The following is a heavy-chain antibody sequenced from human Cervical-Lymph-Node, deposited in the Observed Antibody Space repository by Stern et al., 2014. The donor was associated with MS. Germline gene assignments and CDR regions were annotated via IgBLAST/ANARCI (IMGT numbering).Heavy chain of an antibody. V-gene: IGHV1-2*02. CDR2: INPKSGDT. Sequence: QVQLGQSGAEVEKPGASVKVSCKASGYIFTDYYLHWVRQAPGQGLEWMGRINPKSGDTSYAQSFQGRVTLTRDTSITTAYMDLSRLTSYDTAVYYCTRALRIADRPSPGGHWFDPWGQGTLVIVSS. CDR1: GYIFTDYY. D-gene: IGHD6-6*01. CDR3: TRALRIADRPSPGGHWFDP. J-gene: IGHJ5*02.